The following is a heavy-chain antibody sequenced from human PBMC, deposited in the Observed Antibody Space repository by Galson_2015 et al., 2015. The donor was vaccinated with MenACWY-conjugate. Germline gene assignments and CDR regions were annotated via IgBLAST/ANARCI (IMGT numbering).Heavy chain of an antibody. CDR3: ACDRG. Sequence: SLRLSCAASGFTFSNYWMHWVRQAPGKGLVWVSRINGDGRSTSYGDSVKGRFTTSRDNAKHTLFLQMNSLRVEDTAVYYCACDRGWGQGTLVTVSA. V-gene: IGHV3-74*01. CDR1: GFTFSNYW. CDR2: INGDGRST. J-gene: IGHJ4*02. D-gene: IGHD3-10*01.